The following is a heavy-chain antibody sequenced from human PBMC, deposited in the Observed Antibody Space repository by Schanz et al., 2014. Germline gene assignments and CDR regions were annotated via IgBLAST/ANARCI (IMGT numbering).Heavy chain of an antibody. CDR3: AKTLFPGGTQTFGN. D-gene: IGHD2-8*02. CDR2: IGTSGGT. CDR1: GFMFSSYG. Sequence: EVQLVESGGGLVKPGGSLRLSCAASGFMFSSYGMHWVRQAPGKGLEWVSTIGTSGGTNYAESVKGRFTISRDNSKSTLYVEMNSLRVEDTAVYYCAKTLFPGGTQTFGNWGRGTLVTVSS. J-gene: IGHJ4*02. V-gene: IGHV3-23*04.